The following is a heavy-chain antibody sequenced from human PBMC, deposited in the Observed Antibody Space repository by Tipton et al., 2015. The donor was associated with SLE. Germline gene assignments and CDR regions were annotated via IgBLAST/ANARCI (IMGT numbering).Heavy chain of an antibody. Sequence: QSGAEVKNPGASVKVSCKASGHTIARDHMHWVRQAPGQGLEWMGWINPNSGGTNYAQKFQGRVTMTRDTSISTAYMELSRLRSDDTAVYYCARAGWYQLYYFDYWGQGTLVTVSS. CDR3: ARAGWYQLYYFDY. CDR2: INPNSGGT. D-gene: IGHD2-15*01. J-gene: IGHJ4*02. CDR1: GHTIARDH. V-gene: IGHV1-2*02.